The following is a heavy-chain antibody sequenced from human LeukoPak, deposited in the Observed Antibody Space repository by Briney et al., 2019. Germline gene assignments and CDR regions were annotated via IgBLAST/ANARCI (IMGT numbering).Heavy chain of an antibody. J-gene: IGHJ6*02. CDR3: ARDSWGLYYYYGMDV. D-gene: IGHD3-16*01. V-gene: IGHV3-30-3*01. CDR1: GFTFSSYA. CDR2: ISYDGSNK. Sequence: PGGSLRLSCAASGFTFSSYAMHWVRQAPGKGLEWVAVISYDGSNKYYADSVKGRFTISRDNSKNSLYLQMNSLRAEDTAVYYCARDSWGLYYYYGMDVWGQGTTVTVSS.